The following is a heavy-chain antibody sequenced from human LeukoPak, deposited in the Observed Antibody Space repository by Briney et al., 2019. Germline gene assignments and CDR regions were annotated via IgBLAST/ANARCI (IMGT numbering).Heavy chain of an antibody. V-gene: IGHV4-34*01. CDR3: AREGEGYDPRDY. J-gene: IGHJ4*02. D-gene: IGHD3-22*01. CDR1: GGSFSGYY. CDR2: INHSGST. Sequence: SETLSLTCAVYGGSFSGYYWSWIRQPPGKGLEWVGEINHSGSTNYNPSLKSRVTISLDTSKNQFSLKLSSVTAADTAVYYCAREGEGYDPRDYWGQGTLVTVSS.